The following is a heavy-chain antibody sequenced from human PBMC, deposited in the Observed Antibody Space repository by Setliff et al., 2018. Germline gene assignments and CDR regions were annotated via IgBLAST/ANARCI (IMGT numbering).Heavy chain of an antibody. CDR1: GYIFTAYH. CDR3: ARDLGDSGSYSPGSDY. J-gene: IGHJ4*02. CDR2: INPNTGGT. D-gene: IGHD1-26*01. Sequence: ASVKVSCKTSGYIFTAYHMHWVRQAPGQGLEWMGWINPNTGGTNSAQKFQGRVTMTTDTSISTAYLEVSGLTYDDTAVYYCARDLGDSGSYSPGSDYWGQGTLVTVSS. V-gene: IGHV1-2*02.